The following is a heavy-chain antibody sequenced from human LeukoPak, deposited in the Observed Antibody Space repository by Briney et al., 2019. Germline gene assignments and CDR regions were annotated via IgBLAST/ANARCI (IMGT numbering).Heavy chain of an antibody. J-gene: IGHJ4*02. CDR1: GFTFDDYA. D-gene: IGHD2-15*01. Sequence: PGGSLRLSCAASGFTFDDYAMHWVRQAPGKGLEWVSSINWNSGSIDYGDSVKGRFTISRDNAKNSLYLQMNSLRVEDTALYHCAKEMSYCGGGTCYQILDYWGQGTLVTVSS. V-gene: IGHV3-9*01. CDR2: INWNSGSI. CDR3: AKEMSYCGGGTCYQILDY.